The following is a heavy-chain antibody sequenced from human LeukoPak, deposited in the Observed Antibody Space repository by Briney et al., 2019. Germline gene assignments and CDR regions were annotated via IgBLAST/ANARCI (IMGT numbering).Heavy chain of an antibody. CDR1: GGSINNSTFY. CDR2: IYYSGST. CDR3: ARLPSYRSTQGVDY. J-gene: IGHJ4*02. Sequence: PSETLSLTCTVSGGSINNSTFYWGWIRQPPGKGLEWIGSIYYSGSTHYNPSLKSRVTISVDTSKNQFSLKLSSVTAADTAVYYCARLPSYRSTQGVDYWGQGTLVTVSS. V-gene: IGHV4-39*01. D-gene: IGHD3-16*02.